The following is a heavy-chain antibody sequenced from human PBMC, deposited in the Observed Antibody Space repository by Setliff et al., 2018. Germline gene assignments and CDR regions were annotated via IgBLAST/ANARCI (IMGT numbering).Heavy chain of an antibody. J-gene: IGHJ4*02. D-gene: IGHD5-18*01. Sequence: PSETLSLTCTVSGRSVSRDSDFRNWIRRSAGNKLEWIGHIYSSGSTEYNPSLKSRVTMSIDASKNQLSLKLSSVTAADSAIYYCARQVDTPMAPIDYWGQGTLVTVSS. CDR2: IYSSGST. V-gene: IGHV4-61*09. CDR3: ARQVDTPMAPIDY. CDR1: GRSVSRDSDF.